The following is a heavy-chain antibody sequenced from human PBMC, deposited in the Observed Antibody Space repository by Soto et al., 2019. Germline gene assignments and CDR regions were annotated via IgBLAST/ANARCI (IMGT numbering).Heavy chain of an antibody. Sequence: EVQLVESGGGLVQPGGSLRLSCAASGFTLSDNWIHWVRRAPGKGLVWVSRINNDGSSVTYADSVKGRFTLSRDNAKNTWFLQMDSLRVEDTAMYYCVRAHEQRPFDYWGQGTLVTVSS. J-gene: IGHJ4*02. D-gene: IGHD6-25*01. CDR2: INNDGSSV. CDR3: VRAHEQRPFDY. V-gene: IGHV3-74*03. CDR1: GFTLSDNW.